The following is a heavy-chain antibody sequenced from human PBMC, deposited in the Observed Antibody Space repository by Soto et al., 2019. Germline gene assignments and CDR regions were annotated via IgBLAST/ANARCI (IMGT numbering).Heavy chain of an antibody. Sequence: ASVKVSCKASGYTFTSFYIHWVRQAPGQGLEWMAIINPNGGSTNYAPNLQGRVTLTRDTSTNTVYIELSSLGSEDTAVYYCARGLTSGDYWGQGTLVT. CDR3: ARGLTSGDY. CDR2: INPNGGST. CDR1: GYTFTSFY. J-gene: IGHJ4*02. V-gene: IGHV1-46*01. D-gene: IGHD7-27*01.